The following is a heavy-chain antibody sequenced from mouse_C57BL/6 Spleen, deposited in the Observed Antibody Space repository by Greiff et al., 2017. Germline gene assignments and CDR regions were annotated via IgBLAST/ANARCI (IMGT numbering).Heavy chain of an antibody. CDR3: ARRGRLLRGYFDY. V-gene: IGHV1-18*01. Sequence: VQLQQSGPELVKPGASVKIPCKASGYTFTDYNMDWVKQSHGKSLEWIGDINPNNGGTIYNQKFKGKATLTVDKSSSTAYMELRSLTSENTAVYYGARRGRLLRGYFDYWGQGTTLTVSS. CDR1: GYTFTDYN. D-gene: IGHD2-3*01. J-gene: IGHJ2*01. CDR2: INPNNGGT.